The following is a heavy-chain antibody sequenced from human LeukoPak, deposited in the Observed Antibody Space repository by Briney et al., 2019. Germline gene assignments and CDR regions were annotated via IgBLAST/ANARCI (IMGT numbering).Heavy chain of an antibody. D-gene: IGHD3-10*01. CDR3: ARGADYYGSGSYYNDHWFDP. CDR2: INHSGST. CDR1: GGSFSGYY. J-gene: IGHJ5*02. Sequence: SETLSLTCAVYGGSFSGYYWSWLRQPPGKGLEWIGEINHSGSTNYNPSLKSRVTISVDTSKNQFSLKLSSVTAADTAVYYCARGADYYGSGSYYNDHWFDPWGQGTLVTVSS. V-gene: IGHV4-34*01.